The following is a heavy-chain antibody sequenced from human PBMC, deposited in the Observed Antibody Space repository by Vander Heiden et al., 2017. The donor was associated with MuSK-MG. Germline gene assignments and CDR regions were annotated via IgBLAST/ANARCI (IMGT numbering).Heavy chain of an antibody. V-gene: IGHV4-34*01. J-gene: IGHJ5*02. CDR1: GGSFSGYY. CDR3: ARGDYDFWSGYLDNWFDP. Sequence: QVQLQQWGAGLLKPSETLSLTCAVYGGSFSGYYWSGTRQPQGKRLEWIGEINHSGSTNDNPSLKSRVTISVDTSKNQFSLKLSSGTAADTAVYYCARGDYDFWSGYLDNWFDPWGQGTLVTVSS. D-gene: IGHD3-3*01. CDR2: INHSGST.